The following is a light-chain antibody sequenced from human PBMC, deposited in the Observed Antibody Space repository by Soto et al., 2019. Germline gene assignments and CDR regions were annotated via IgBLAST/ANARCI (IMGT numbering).Light chain of an antibody. Sequence: EIVMTQSPVTMSVSPGERVTLSCSASQSVARALAWYQQKPGQAPRHLIYGVYTRASGVPARFSGSGSGAAFSLTISSLQTDDFAIYYCQQYNDWPRSTFGGGTRVEIK. V-gene: IGKV3-15*01. CDR1: QSVARA. CDR2: GVY. J-gene: IGKJ4*01. CDR3: QQYNDWPRST.